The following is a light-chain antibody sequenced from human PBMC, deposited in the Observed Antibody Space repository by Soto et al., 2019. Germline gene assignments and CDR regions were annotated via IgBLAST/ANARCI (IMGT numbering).Light chain of an antibody. Sequence: EIVLTQSPATLSSSPGDIATLSCRASQTVNSRLAWYQHKPGQAPRLIIYHTSNRATGIPARFSGSGSGTDFTLTISSLEPEDVAVYYCHQRQSWPRTFGQGTKVDI. CDR1: QTVNSR. V-gene: IGKV3-11*01. CDR2: HTS. J-gene: IGKJ1*01. CDR3: HQRQSWPRT.